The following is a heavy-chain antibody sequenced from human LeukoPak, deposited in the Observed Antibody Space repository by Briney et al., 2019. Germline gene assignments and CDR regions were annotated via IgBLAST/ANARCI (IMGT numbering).Heavy chain of an antibody. J-gene: IGHJ4*02. V-gene: IGHV3-33*01. Sequence: GGSLRLSCAASGFTFSSYGMHWVRQAPGKGLEWVAVIWYDGSNKYYADSVKGRFTISRDNSKNTLYLQMNSLRAEDTAAYYCARDRGWYTYFDYWGQGTLVTVSS. CDR2: IWYDGSNK. D-gene: IGHD6-19*01. CDR3: ARDRGWYTYFDY. CDR1: GFTFSSYG.